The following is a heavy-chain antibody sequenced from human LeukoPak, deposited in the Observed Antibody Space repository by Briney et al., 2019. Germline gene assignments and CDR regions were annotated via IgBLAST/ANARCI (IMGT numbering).Heavy chain of an antibody. J-gene: IGHJ3*02. Sequence: SETLSLTCTASGGPISSGIHFWGWIRQPPGKGPEWIATIHHTGTTFYNPSLKSRVTISVDTSKNQFSLKLSSVTAADTAVYYCARLQASKTTVTTSDAFDIWGQGTMVTVSS. CDR1: GGPISSGIHF. CDR3: ARLQASKTTVTTSDAFDI. V-gene: IGHV4-39*01. CDR2: IHHTGTT. D-gene: IGHD4-17*01.